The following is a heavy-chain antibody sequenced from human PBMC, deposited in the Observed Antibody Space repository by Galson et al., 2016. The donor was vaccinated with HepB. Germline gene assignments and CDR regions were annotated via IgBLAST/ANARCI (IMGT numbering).Heavy chain of an antibody. Sequence: SVKVSCKASGYTSITYGFSWVRQAPGQGLEWVGFISGYNGDTKYAQKVQGRVTMTTDTSTRTAYMERRSLRSDDTAGYYCGATPTTWYGMDVWGQGTTVTVSS. CDR2: ISGYNGDT. CDR1: GYTSITYG. V-gene: IGHV1-18*01. CDR3: GATPTTWYGMDV. D-gene: IGHD1-1*01. J-gene: IGHJ6*02.